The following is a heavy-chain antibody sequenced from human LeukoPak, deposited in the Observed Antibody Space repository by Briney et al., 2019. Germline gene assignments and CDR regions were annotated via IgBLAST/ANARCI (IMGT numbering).Heavy chain of an antibody. CDR1: GFSFSTYS. D-gene: IGHD6-19*01. CDR3: ARWYSSGWYSDY. J-gene: IGHJ4*02. V-gene: IGHV3-21*06. CDR2: VSGTSEYI. Sequence: GGSLRLSCAASGFSFSTYSMIWVRQAPGKGLEWVSSVSGTSEYIYYADSVRGRFTISRDNAKNTVYLQMNSLRAEDTAVYYCARWYSSGWYSDYWGQGTLVTVS.